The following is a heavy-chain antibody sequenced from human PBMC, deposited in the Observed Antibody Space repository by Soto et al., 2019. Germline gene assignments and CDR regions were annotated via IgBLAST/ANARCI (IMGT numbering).Heavy chain of an antibody. Sequence: ASVKVSCKASGYTFTGYYMHWVRQAPGQGLEWMGWINPNSGGTNYAQKFQGRVTMTRDMSISTAYMELSRLRSDDTAVYYCARALSRRGHYYGSGSYYTGWGQGTLVTVSS. J-gene: IGHJ4*02. D-gene: IGHD3-10*01. CDR2: INPNSGGT. CDR1: GYTFTGYY. CDR3: ARALSRRGHYYGSGSYYTG. V-gene: IGHV1-2*02.